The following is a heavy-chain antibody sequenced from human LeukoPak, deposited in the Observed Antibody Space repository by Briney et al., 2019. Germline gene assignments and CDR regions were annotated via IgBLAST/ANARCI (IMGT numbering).Heavy chain of an antibody. J-gene: IGHJ4*02. CDR1: GGSMTNLY. V-gene: IGHV4-59*01. D-gene: IGHD3-9*01. CDR3: ARSGILTGYYYFDY. Sequence: PSETLSLTCSASGGSMTNLYWTWIRQPPGKGLEWIGDIYDSGSTRYNTSLESRVTISVDTSKSQFSLKLSSVTAADTAVYYCARSGILTGYYYFDYWGQGTLVTVSS. CDR2: IYDSGST.